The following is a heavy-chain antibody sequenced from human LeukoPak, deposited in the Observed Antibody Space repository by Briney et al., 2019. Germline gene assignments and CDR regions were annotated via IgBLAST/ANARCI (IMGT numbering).Heavy chain of an antibody. V-gene: IGHV3-23*01. CDR2: ISGSGGST. CDR3: AKFSLLYCSSTSCQPEYFQH. D-gene: IGHD2-2*01. Sequence: GGSLRLSCAASGFTFSSYAMSWARQAPGKGLEWVSAISGSGGSTYYADSVKGRFTISRDNSKNTLYLQMNSLRAEDTAVYYCAKFSLLYCSSTSCQPEYFQHWGQGTLVTVSS. J-gene: IGHJ1*01. CDR1: GFTFSSYA.